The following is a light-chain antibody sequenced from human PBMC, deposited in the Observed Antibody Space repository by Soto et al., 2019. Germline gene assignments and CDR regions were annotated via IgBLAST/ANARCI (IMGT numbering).Light chain of an antibody. CDR3: QQYYSSPTWT. J-gene: IGKJ1*01. CDR1: QSISSW. CDR2: KAS. V-gene: IGKV1-5*03. Sequence: DIQMTQSPSTLSASVGDRVTIPLPASQSISSWLAWYQQKPGKAPKLLIYKASSLESGVPSRFSGSGSGTDFTLTISSLQAEDVAIYYCQQYYSSPTWTFGQGTKVDIK.